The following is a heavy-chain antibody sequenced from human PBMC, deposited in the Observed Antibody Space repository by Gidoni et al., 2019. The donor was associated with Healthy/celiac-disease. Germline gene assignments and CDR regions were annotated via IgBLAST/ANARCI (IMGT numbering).Heavy chain of an antibody. J-gene: IGHJ4*02. CDR2: IIPIFGTA. CDR3: ARATDGYGFGELLRTLYYFDY. V-gene: IGHV1-69*01. CDR1: GGTFSSYA. D-gene: IGHD3-10*01. Sequence: QVQLVQSGAEVKKPVPSVKVSCKASGGTFSSYAISWVRQAPGQGLEWMGGIIPIFGTANYAQKFQGRVTITADESTSTAYMELSSLRSEDTAVYYCARATDGYGFGELLRTLYYFDYWGQGTLVTVSS.